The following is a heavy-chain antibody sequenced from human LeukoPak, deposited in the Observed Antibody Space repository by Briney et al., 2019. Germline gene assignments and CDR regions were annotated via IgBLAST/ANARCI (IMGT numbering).Heavy chain of an antibody. Sequence: ASVKVSCKASGGTFSSYAISWVRQAPGQGLEWMGGIIPIFGTANYAQKFQGRVTITADESTSTAYMELSSLRSEDTAVYYCARSYVVVTAIPSYYFDYWGQGALVTVSS. D-gene: IGHD2-21*02. V-gene: IGHV1-69*13. CDR3: ARSYVVVTAIPSYYFDY. CDR2: IIPIFGTA. CDR1: GGTFSSYA. J-gene: IGHJ4*02.